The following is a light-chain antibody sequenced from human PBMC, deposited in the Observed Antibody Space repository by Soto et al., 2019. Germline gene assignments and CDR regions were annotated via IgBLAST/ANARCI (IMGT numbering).Light chain of an antibody. CDR2: DVN. J-gene: IGLJ1*01. Sequence: QSALTQPASVSGSPGQSITISCTGTNSDVGSYNRVSWYQQPPGTAPKLIIYDVNNRPSGVSYRFSGSKSGNTASLNISGLQAEDEADYYCNSYTTSETYVFGTGTKVTVL. V-gene: IGLV2-14*01. CDR1: NSDVGSYNR. CDR3: NSYTTSETYV.